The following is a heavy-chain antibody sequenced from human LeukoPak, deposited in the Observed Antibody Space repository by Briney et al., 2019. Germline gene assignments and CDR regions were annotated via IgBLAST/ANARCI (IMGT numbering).Heavy chain of an antibody. D-gene: IGHD5-24*01. CDR1: GFTVSSNY. CDR2: IYSGGST. V-gene: IGHV3-53*01. J-gene: IGHJ4*02. Sequence: GGSLRLSCAASGFTVSSNYMSWVRQAPGKGLEWVSVIYSGGSTYYADSVKGRFTISRDNSKNTLYLQMNSLRAEDTAVYYCARASRWLPFDYWGQGTLVTVSS. CDR3: ARASRWLPFDY.